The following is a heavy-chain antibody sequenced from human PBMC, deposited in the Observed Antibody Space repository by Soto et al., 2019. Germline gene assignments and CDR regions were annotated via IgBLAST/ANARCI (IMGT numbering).Heavy chain of an antibody. Sequence: QVQLQESGPGLVKPSQTLSLTCTVSGGSISSGGYYWSWIRQHPGKGLEWIGYIYYSGSTYYNPSLKSRVTITVGTSKNQFPLKLSSVHAADTAVYYCAREVVGYGSGSHVYYWGQGTLVTVS. CDR2: IYYSGST. D-gene: IGHD3-10*01. CDR3: AREVVGYGSGSHVYY. J-gene: IGHJ4*02. V-gene: IGHV4-31*03. CDR1: GGSISSGGYY.